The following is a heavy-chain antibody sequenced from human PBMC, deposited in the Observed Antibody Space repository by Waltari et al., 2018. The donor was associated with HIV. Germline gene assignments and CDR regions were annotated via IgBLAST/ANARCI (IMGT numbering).Heavy chain of an antibody. CDR3: ARDSGIDGDDYYYYGMDV. CDR1: GGSVSSGSYY. V-gene: IGHV4-61*01. CDR2: IYYSGST. Sequence: QVQLQESGPGLVKPSETLSLTCTVSGGSVSSGSYYWSWIRQPPGKGLEWIGYIYYSGSTNYNPSLKSRVTISVDTSKNQFSLKLSSVTAADTAVYYCARDSGIDGDDYYYYGMDVWGQGTTVTVSS. J-gene: IGHJ6*02. D-gene: IGHD4-17*01.